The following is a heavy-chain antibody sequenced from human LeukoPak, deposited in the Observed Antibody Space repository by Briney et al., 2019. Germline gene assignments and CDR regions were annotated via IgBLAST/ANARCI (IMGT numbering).Heavy chain of an antibody. Sequence: PGGSLRLSCAASGFTFSNYAMSWVRQAPGKGLEWVSAVSGRDTSTYYTDSVKGRFTISRDNAKNTLYLQMNSLRAEDTAVYYCARVGCSSTSCYRVYYFDYWGQGTLVTVSS. CDR3: ARVGCSSTSCYRVYYFDY. CDR2: VSGRDTST. J-gene: IGHJ4*02. V-gene: IGHV3-23*01. D-gene: IGHD2-2*01. CDR1: GFTFSNYA.